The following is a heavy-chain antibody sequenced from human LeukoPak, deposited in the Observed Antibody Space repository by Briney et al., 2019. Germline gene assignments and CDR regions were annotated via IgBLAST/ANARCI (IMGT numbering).Heavy chain of an antibody. J-gene: IGHJ5*02. CDR3: ATDLGWHLLVS. Sequence: GGSLRLSCAASGFTFRSAWMNWVRQAPGKGLEWVGHIKSNTDGGTTDYAAPVKGRFSISRDDSKNTLFLQMNSLKTEDTAVYYCATDLGWHLLVSWGQGTLVTVSS. CDR1: GFTFRSAW. V-gene: IGHV3-15*01. D-gene: IGHD4-23*01. CDR2: IKSNTDGGTT.